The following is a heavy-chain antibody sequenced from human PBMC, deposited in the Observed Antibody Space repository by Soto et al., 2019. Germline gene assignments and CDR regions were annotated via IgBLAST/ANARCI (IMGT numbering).Heavy chain of an antibody. J-gene: IGHJ6*02. CDR2: IIPVFGTV. V-gene: IGHV1-69*06. Sequence: QVQLVQSGAEVKKPGSSVRASCEVSGGTFITYAINWVRQAPGQGLEWMGVIIPVFGTVNYAQKFQGRVTITADKSTGTASMELSSLRSEDTAVYYSAASGTDFWSGPPLNYYYGLNVWGQGTPVTVSS. CDR3: AASGTDFWSGPPLNYYYGLNV. CDR1: GGTFITYA. D-gene: IGHD3-3*01.